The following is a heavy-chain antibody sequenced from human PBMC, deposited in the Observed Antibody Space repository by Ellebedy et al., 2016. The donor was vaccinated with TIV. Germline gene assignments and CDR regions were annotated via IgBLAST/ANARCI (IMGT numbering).Heavy chain of an antibody. D-gene: IGHD1-7*01. CDR2: ITWGGSST. V-gene: IGHV3-43*01. CDR1: GFTFSSYT. J-gene: IGHJ4*02. Sequence: PGGSLRLSCAASGFTFSSYTMHWVRQAPGKGLEWVSLITWGGSSTYYAGSVRGRFTISRNNSKNSLYLQLNRLGTEDTALYYCAKDKTTGTTTLADGFDYWGQGTLVTVSS. CDR3: AKDKTTGTTTLADGFDY.